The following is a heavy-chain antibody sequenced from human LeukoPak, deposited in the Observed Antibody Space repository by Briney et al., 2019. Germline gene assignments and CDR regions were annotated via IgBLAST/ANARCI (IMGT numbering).Heavy chain of an antibody. CDR2: IIPIFGTA. CDR1: RGTFSSYA. V-gene: IGHV1-69*13. Sequence: ASVKVSCKASRGTFSSYAINWVRQAPGQGLEWMGGIIPIFGTANYAQKFQGRVTITADESTSTAYMELSSLRSEDTAVYYCARVDEDGFDYWGQGTLVTVSS. J-gene: IGHJ4*02. CDR3: ARVDEDGFDY.